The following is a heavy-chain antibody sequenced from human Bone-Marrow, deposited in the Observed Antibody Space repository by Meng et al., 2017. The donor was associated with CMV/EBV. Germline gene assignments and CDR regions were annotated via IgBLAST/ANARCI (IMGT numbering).Heavy chain of an antibody. CDR2: INWNGGST. CDR3: ARDSPRELTFDY. V-gene: IGHV3-20*04. J-gene: IGHJ4*02. Sequence: GESLKISCAASGFTFDDYGMSWVRQAPGKGLEWVSGINWNGGSTGYADSVKGRFTISRDNAKNSLYLQMNSLGAEDTALYYCARDSPRELTFDYWGQGTLVTVSS. D-gene: IGHD1-26*01. CDR1: GFTFDDYG.